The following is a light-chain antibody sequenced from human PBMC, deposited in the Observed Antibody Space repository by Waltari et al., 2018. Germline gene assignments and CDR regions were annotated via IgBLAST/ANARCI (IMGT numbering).Light chain of an antibody. Sequence: DKVMTQSPATLSVSPGERATPYCWASQHVGSGLAWYQQKPGQPPRHLIYGASTRATGVPARFSGSGSGTDFTLTIDSLQSEDSAVYYCHQYHAWPPGRMFGQGTKVEMK. CDR3: HQYHAWPPGRM. V-gene: IGKV3-15*01. CDR1: QHVGSG. CDR2: GAS. J-gene: IGKJ1*01.